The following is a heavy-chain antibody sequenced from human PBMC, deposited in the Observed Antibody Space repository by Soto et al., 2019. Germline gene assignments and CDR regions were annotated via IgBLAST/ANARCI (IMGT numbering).Heavy chain of an antibody. Sequence: QVQLQQLGAGLLKPSETLSLTCAVYGGSFSGYYWSWIRQPPGKGLEWIGEINHSGSTNYNTSLKSRGTISVDKAKNQFALMLSSVAAADTAVYYCARRLVVISWWFDPWGQGCLVTVS. CDR3: ARRLVVISWWFDP. D-gene: IGHD3-22*01. J-gene: IGHJ5*02. CDR1: GGSFSGYY. V-gene: IGHV4-34*01. CDR2: INHSGST.